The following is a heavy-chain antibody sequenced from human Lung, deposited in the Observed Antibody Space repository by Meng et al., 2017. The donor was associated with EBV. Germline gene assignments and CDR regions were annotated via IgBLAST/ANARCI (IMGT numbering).Heavy chain of an antibody. CDR3: ARATVVVPSGIYWFDP. Sequence: QVHLQEEGPGLVQPSQTLSLTCTVSGDSIRSGGYYWSWIRQHPGKGLEWIGYIYYSGNTYYNPSLKSRVTISIDTSKNQFSLKLSSVTAADTAVYFCARATVVVPSGIYWFDPWGQGTLVTVSS. J-gene: IGHJ5*02. CDR2: IYYSGNT. V-gene: IGHV4-31*03. CDR1: GDSIRSGGYY. D-gene: IGHD6-13*01.